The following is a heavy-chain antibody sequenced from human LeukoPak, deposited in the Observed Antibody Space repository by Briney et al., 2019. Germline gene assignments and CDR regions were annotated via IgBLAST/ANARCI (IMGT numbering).Heavy chain of an antibody. Sequence: ASVKVSCKASGYSFTGYYIHWVRQAPGQGPEWMGWINPNNGGTNYAQKFQGRVTMTRDTSINTAYMELSSLRSDDTAVYYCARDRAQGGHNWFDPWGQGTLGT. J-gene: IGHJ5*02. V-gene: IGHV1-2*02. CDR3: ARDRAQGGHNWFDP. CDR1: GYSFTGYY. D-gene: IGHD3-16*01. CDR2: INPNNGGT.